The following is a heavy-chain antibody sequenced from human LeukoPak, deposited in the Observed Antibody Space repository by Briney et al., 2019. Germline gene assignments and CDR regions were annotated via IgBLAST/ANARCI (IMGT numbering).Heavy chain of an antibody. CDR2: IYYSGST. CDR1: GGSFSGYY. V-gene: IGHV4-34*09. Sequence: SETLSLTCAVYGGSFSGYYWSWIRQPPGKGLEWIGYIYYSGSTYYNPSLKSRVTISVDTSKNQFSLKLSSVTAADTAVYYCARAYRTGGANYWGQGTLVTVSS. CDR3: ARAYRTGGANY. J-gene: IGHJ4*02. D-gene: IGHD2-15*01.